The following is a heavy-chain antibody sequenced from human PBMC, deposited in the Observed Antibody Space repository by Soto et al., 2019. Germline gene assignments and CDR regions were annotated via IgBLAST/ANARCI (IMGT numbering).Heavy chain of an antibody. CDR2: FGGSGGT. CDR1: GFIFSNYA. V-gene: IGHV3-23*01. J-gene: IGHJ6*03. CDR3: AKSQSSLYYMDV. Sequence: EVQVLESGGGLVQPGGSLRLSCVGSGFIFSNYAMVWVRQAPGKGLEWVSGFGGSGGTYYADSVKGRYTISRDNSKNTLYLQMNSLRVEDTAVYYCAKSQSSLYYMDVWGKGTAVTVSS.